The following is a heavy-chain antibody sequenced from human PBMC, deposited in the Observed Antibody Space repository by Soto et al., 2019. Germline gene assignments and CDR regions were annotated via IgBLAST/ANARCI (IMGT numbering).Heavy chain of an antibody. CDR3: VRTTVYRGYDSYYYNGMDA. CDR2: IIPMFGTA. D-gene: IGHD5-12*01. J-gene: IGHJ6*02. V-gene: IGHV1-69*12. Sequence: QVQLVQSGAEVKKPGSSVKVSCKASGGTFSSYSISWVRQAPGQGLEWMGGIIPMFGTANYAQKLQGRVTITADESTRTAYMELNSLRSEDTAVYYCVRTTVYRGYDSYYYNGMDAWGQGTTVTVSS. CDR1: GGTFSSYS.